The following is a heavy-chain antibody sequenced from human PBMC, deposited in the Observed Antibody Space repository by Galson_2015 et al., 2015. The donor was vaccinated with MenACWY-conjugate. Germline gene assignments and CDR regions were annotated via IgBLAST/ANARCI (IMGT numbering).Heavy chain of an antibody. CDR1: GFTFSGYS. CDR3: ARAGAAAIYDGMDV. Sequence: SLRLSCAASGFTFSGYSMNWVRQAPGKGLEWLSYISSSSTTIYYADSVKGRFTISRDNAKNSLYLQMNSLRDEDTAVYYCARAGAAAIYDGMDVWGQGTTVTVSS. V-gene: IGHV3-48*02. CDR2: ISSSSTTI. J-gene: IGHJ6*02. D-gene: IGHD6-13*01.